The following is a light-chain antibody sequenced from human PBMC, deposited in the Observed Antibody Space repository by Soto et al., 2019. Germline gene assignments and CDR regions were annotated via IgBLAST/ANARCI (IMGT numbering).Light chain of an antibody. CDR3: SSYTGSSTFV. Sequence: QSALTQPASVSGSPGQSITISCTGTSSDVGGYDYVSWYQQLPGKAPKLLIYDVNNRPSGVSHRFSGSKSGNTASLTISGLQAEDDADYYCSSYTGSSTFVFGTGTQLTVL. V-gene: IGLV2-14*01. J-gene: IGLJ7*01. CDR1: SSDVGGYDY. CDR2: DVN.